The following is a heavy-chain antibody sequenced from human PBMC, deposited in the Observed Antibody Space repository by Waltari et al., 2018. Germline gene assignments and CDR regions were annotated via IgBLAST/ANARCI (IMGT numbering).Heavy chain of an antibody. D-gene: IGHD3-22*01. CDR3: VRRFWDGRYYRDA. CDR2: LYHSGDI. Sequence: QVQLQESGPGLVKPSETLSLTCTVSGLSISSGSYGGGIRQSPGRGLEWIGSLYHSGDIYYNPSLQSGIILSRDTSKNQFSLKWSSVTAADTAVYYCVRRFWDGRYYRDAWGQGILVTVSS. V-gene: IGHV4-38-2*02. CDR1: GLSISSGSY. J-gene: IGHJ5*02.